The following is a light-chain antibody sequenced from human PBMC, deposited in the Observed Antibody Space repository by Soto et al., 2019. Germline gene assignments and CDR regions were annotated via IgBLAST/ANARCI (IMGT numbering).Light chain of an antibody. V-gene: IGKV3-20*01. CDR3: QQYGSSPRT. CDR1: QTVSDNS. J-gene: IGKJ5*01. CDR2: GAY. Sequence: EILLTQFPGTLSLSPGERATLSGRSSQTVSDNSLAWYQQKVGRAPRALIYGAYNRATGITDRFSGGGSGTDFTLTITRLEPEDFAVYYCQQYGSSPRTFGQGTRLDIK.